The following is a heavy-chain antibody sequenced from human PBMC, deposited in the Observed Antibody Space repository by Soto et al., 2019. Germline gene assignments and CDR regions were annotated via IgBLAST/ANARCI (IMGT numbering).Heavy chain of an antibody. J-gene: IGHJ4*01. CDR2: INGYNGNT. V-gene: IGHV1-18*04. Sequence: ASVKVSCKASGCTFSSYGINWVRQAPGQGLECMGWINGYNGNTNYAQKFQGRVTMTTDXDTNTAYMELRSPTSDDTAVYYCAIATYRSSTIAYYFDYWG. CDR3: AIATYRSSTIAYYFDY. D-gene: IGHD6-6*01. CDR1: GCTFSSYG.